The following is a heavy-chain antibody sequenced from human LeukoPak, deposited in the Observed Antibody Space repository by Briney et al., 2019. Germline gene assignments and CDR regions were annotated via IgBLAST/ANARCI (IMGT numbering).Heavy chain of an antibody. Sequence: SETLSLTCAVSGGSFSGYYWTWIRQPPGEGLEWIGEINHSGSANYNPSLKSRVTISVDTSKNQFSLKLSSVTAADTAVYYCARARKSSRYSSGWYALDYWGQGTLVTVSS. J-gene: IGHJ4*02. D-gene: IGHD6-19*01. V-gene: IGHV4-34*01. CDR1: GGSFSGYY. CDR2: INHSGSA. CDR3: ARARKSSRYSSGWYALDY.